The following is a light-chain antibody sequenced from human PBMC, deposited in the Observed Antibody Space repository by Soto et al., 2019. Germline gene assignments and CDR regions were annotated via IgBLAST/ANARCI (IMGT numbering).Light chain of an antibody. CDR1: QSLLHITGETF. CDR2: EVS. J-gene: IGKJ5*01. CDR3: MQSTKLPPT. V-gene: IGKV2D-29*02. Sequence: DVVMSQTRLSLSVAPGQPASISCKSSQSLLHITGETFLFWYLQKPGQSPQLLIYEVSTRVSGVPDRFSGSGSGKDFTLEISRVETDDVGIYYCMQSTKLPPTIGHGRRLEIX.